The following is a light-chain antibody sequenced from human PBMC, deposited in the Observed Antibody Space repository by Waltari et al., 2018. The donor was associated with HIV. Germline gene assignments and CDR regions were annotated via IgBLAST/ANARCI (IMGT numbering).Light chain of an antibody. Sequence: QPVLTQPPSVSAAPGQKVTISCSGSSPNIGNNYVSCYQQLPGTAPKLLIYANNKRPSGIPDRFSGSKSGTSATLGITGLQTGDEADYYCGTWDSSLSVWVFGGGTKLTVL. CDR2: ANN. V-gene: IGLV1-51*01. CDR3: GTWDSSLSVWV. J-gene: IGLJ3*02. CDR1: SPNIGNNY.